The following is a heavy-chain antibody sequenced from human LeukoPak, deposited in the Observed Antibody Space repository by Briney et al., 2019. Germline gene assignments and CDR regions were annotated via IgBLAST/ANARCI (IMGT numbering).Heavy chain of an antibody. CDR2: ISGSGGVT. V-gene: IGHV3-23*01. J-gene: IGHJ4*02. CDR3: AKVQEMGTILPPFHY. CDR1: GFTFSNYA. D-gene: IGHD5-24*01. Sequence: QPGGSLRLSCAASGFTFSNYAMSWVRQAPGKGLEWVSAISGSGGVTYYADSVKGRFTISRDNSKNTLYLQVNRLRAADTAVYYCAKVQEMGTILPPFHYWGQGTLVTVSS.